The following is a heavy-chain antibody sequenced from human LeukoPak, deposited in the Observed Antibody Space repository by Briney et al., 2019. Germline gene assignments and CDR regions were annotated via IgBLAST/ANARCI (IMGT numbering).Heavy chain of an antibody. CDR1: GYTFTGYY. J-gene: IGHJ3*02. D-gene: IGHD3-10*01. CDR2: INPNSGDT. V-gene: IGHV1-2*02. CDR3: ARGRLGSGSQYDAFDI. Sequence: ASVKVSCKASGYTFTGYYMHWVRQAPGQGLEWMGWINPNSGDTNYAQMFQGRVTMTRDTSISTAYMELSRLTSDDTAVFYCARGRLGSGSQYDAFDIWGQGTMVTVSS.